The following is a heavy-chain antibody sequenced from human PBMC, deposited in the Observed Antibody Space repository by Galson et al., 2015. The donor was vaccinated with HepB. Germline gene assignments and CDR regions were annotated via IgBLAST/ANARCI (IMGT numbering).Heavy chain of an antibody. J-gene: IGHJ4*02. CDR2: IKSKSSGGAT. D-gene: IGHD1-1*01. CDR3: TTDRYPHDY. CDR1: GFTFNIAW. Sequence: SLRLSCAASGFTFNIAWMSWVRQAPGKGLEWIGRIKSKSSGGATDYAAPVKGRFTISRGDSENTLYLQLNSLKTEDTAVYYCTTDRYPHDYWGQGTLVTVSS. V-gene: IGHV3-15*01.